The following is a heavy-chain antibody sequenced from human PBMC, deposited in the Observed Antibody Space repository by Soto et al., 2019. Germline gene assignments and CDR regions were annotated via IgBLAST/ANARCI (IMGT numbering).Heavy chain of an antibody. J-gene: IGHJ4*02. Sequence: GGSLRLSCAASGFTFNSYVMTWVRQAPGEGLEWVSSISRSGRGSAYYADSVEGRFTISRDNSENTLFLQMNNLRDEDTALYYCARGRYLDSSDYWVANLPFDHWGLGTLVTVSS. D-gene: IGHD3-22*01. CDR2: ISRSGRGSA. V-gene: IGHV3-23*01. CDR1: GFTFNSYV. CDR3: ARGRYLDSSDYWVANLPFDH.